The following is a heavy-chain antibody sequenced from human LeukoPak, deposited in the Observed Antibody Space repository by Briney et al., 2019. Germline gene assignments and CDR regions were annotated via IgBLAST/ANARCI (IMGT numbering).Heavy chain of an antibody. CDR2: IYYSGST. D-gene: IGHD2-2*01. V-gene: IGHV4-59*08. CDR3: ARQYQSDGFDP. Sequence: SETLSLTCTVSGGSISIYYWSWIRQPPGKGLEWIGYIYYSGSTNYNPPLKSRVTISVDTSKNQVSLKLSSVTAADTAVYYCARQYQSDGFDPWGQGTLVTVSS. J-gene: IGHJ5*02. CDR1: GGSISIYY.